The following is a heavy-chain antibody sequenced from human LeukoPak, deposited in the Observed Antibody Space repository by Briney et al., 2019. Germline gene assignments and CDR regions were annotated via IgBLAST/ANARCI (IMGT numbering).Heavy chain of an antibody. CDR2: IYPGDSDT. CDR1: GYIFNSYW. D-gene: IGHD3-16*01. CDR3: ARHGGGIDY. Sequence: GAALEISCKGSGYIFNSYWIGWGRPLPGKGLERMGIIYPGDSDTRYSPSLQGQVTISADKSITTAYLQWSSLKASDTAMYYCARHGGGIDYWGQGTLVTVSS. V-gene: IGHV5-51*01. J-gene: IGHJ4*02.